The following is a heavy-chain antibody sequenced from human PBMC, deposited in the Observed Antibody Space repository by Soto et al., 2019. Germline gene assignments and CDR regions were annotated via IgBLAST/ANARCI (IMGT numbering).Heavy chain of an antibody. Sequence: QLQLQESGPGLVKPSETLSLTCTVSGGSISSSSYYWGWIRQPPGKGLEWIGSIYYSGSTYYNPALNSRAPXSXDXXKNQLSLKLSSVTAADTAVYYCARHQSHSSSYVDPWGQGTLVTVSS. CDR3: ARHQSHSSSYVDP. CDR1: GGSISSSSYY. V-gene: IGHV4-39*01. CDR2: IYYSGST. J-gene: IGHJ5*02. D-gene: IGHD6-13*01.